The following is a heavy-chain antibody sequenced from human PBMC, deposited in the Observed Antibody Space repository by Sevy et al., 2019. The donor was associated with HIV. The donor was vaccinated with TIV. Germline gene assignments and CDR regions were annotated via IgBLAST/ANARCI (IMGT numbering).Heavy chain of an antibody. J-gene: IGHJ4*02. V-gene: IGHV3-48*03. CDR3: ARDLPPSATTVAHFDC. CDR1: GFSFSSYE. D-gene: IGHD4-17*01. CDR2: ISNSGTTI. Sequence: GGSLRLSCAASGFSFSSYEMNWVRQAPGKGLEWVSYISNSGTTISYSDSVRGRFTISRDNARNLLYLQMNSLGAEDTAVYYCARDLPPSATTVAHFDCWGQGTLVTVSS.